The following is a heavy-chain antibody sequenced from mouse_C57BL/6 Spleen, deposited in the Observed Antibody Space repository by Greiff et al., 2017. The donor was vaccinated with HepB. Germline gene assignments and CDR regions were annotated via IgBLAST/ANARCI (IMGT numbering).Heavy chain of an antibody. CDR3: ARERYGRYFDY. D-gene: IGHD1-1*02. CDR2: ISDGGSYT. Sequence: EVHLVESGGGLVKPGGSLKLSCAASGFTFSSYAMSWVRQTPEKRLEWVATISDGGSYTYYPDNVKGRFTISRDNAKNNLYLQMSHLKSEDTAMYYCARERYGRYFDYWGQGTTLTVSS. CDR1: GFTFSSYA. J-gene: IGHJ2*01. V-gene: IGHV5-4*01.